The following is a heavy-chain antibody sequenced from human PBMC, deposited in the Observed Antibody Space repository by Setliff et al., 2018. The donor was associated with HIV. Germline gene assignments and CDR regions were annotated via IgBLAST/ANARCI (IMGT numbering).Heavy chain of an antibody. CDR3: ARETNASGSLTAYWYFDL. CDR2: IYPTGVT. D-gene: IGHD3-10*01. Sequence: SETLSLTCTVSGGSINNYYWTWIRQPAGKGLEWIGRIYPTGVTNYNPSLMSRLTMSVDMSKNQFSLKLSSVTAADTAVYYCARETNASGSLTAYWYFDLWGRGTLVTVS. J-gene: IGHJ2*01. CDR1: GGSINNYY. V-gene: IGHV4-4*07.